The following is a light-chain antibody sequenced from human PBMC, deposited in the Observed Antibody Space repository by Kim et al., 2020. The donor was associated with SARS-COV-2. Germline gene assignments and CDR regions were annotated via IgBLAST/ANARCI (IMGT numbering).Light chain of an antibody. CDR3: SSYAGDSSFYV. J-gene: IGLJ1*01. CDR2: DVN. CDR1: SSDIGGYEY. Sequence: ISISCTGTSSDIGGYEYVSWYQQHPGKAPILMIYDVNKRPSGVSNRFSGSKSGNTASLTISGLQAEDESIFYCSSYAGDSSFYVFGGGTKVTVL. V-gene: IGLV2-14*04.